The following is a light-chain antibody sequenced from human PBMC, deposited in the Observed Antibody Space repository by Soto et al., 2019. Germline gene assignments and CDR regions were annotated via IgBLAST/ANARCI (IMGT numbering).Light chain of an antibody. V-gene: IGKV3-11*01. J-gene: IGKJ2*01. CDR3: QQRSNWPPGYT. CDR1: QSVNNY. Sequence: EMVLTQSPATLSLSPGERATLSCRASQSVNNYLAWYQQKPGRAPRLLIYDASKRASDIPARFSSSGYGTDFTLTISSLEPEDFAVYYCQQRSNWPPGYTFGQGTKLELK. CDR2: DAS.